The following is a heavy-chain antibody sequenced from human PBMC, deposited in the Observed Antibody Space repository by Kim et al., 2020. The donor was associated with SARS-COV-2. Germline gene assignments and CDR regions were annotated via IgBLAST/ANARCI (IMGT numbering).Heavy chain of an antibody. CDR2: IYYSGST. CDR1: GGSISSSSYY. Sequence: SETLSLTCTVSGGSISSSSYYWGWIRQPPGKGLEWIGSIYYSGSTYYNPSLKSRVTISVDTSKNQFSLKLSSVTAADTAVYYCASGSGWLVHGLGWFDPWGQGTLVTVSS. J-gene: IGHJ5*02. V-gene: IGHV4-39*01. CDR3: ASGSGWLVHGLGWFDP. D-gene: IGHD6-19*01.